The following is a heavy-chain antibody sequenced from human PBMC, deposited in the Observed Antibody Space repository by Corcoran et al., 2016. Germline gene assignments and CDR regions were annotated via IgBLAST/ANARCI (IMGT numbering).Heavy chain of an antibody. V-gene: IGHV3-48*04. CDR2: ISSSSSTI. D-gene: IGHD3-16*01. Sequence: EVQLVESGGGLVQPGGSLRSSCAASGFTFSSYSMNWVRQAPGKGQEWVSYISSSSSTIYYADSVKGRFTIARANAKNSLYQQMKSLRAEDTAVYYCARGGWGGIDYWGQGTLVTVSS. CDR1: GFTFSSYS. J-gene: IGHJ4*02. CDR3: ARGGWGGIDY.